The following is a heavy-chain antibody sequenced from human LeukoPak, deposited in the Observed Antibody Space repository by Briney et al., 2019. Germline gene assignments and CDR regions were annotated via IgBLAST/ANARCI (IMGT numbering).Heavy chain of an antibody. CDR3: AKRGWFGELLSAFDI. V-gene: IGHV3-23*01. CDR1: GFTFSSYA. CDR2: ISGSGGST. Sequence: GGSLRLSCAAYGFTFSSYAMRWVRQAPGKGLEWVSAISGSGGSTYYADSVKGRFTISRDNSKNTLYLQMNSLGAEDTAVYYCAKRGWFGELLSAFDIWGQGTMVTVSS. J-gene: IGHJ3*02. D-gene: IGHD3-10*01.